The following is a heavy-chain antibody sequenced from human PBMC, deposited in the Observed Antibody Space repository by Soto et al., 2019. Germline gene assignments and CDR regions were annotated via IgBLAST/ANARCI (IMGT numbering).Heavy chain of an antibody. CDR3: ARDAPLINQARFDY. Sequence: PGGSLRLSCAASGFTFSSYWMHWVRQAPGKGLVWVSRINSDGSSTSYADSVKGRFTISRDNAKNTLYLQMNSLRAEDTAVYYCARDAPLINQARFDYWGQGTMVTVYS. J-gene: IGHJ4*02. D-gene: IGHD2-2*01. V-gene: IGHV3-74*01. CDR1: GFTFSSYW. CDR2: INSDGSST.